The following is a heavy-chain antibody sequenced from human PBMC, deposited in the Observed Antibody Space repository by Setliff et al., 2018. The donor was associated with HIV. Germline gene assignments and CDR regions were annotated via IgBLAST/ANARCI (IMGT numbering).Heavy chain of an antibody. CDR3: ARLGYCSRTTCYGYYYMDV. D-gene: IGHD2-2*01. Sequence: SETLSLTCTVSGGSISNHYWSWIRQPPGKGLEWIGYIYNRRSTNYHPSLKSRVTISVDTSKNQFSLKLSSVTDADTAVYYCARLGYCSRTTCYGYYYMDVWGKGTTVTVSS. V-gene: IGHV4-59*08. CDR2: IYNRRST. CDR1: GGSISNHY. J-gene: IGHJ6*03.